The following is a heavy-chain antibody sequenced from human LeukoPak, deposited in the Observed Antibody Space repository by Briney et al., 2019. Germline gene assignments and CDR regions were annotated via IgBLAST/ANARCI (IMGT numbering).Heavy chain of an antibody. CDR3: ARDGRLRFCDY. J-gene: IGHJ4*02. V-gene: IGHV3-48*01. D-gene: IGHD5-12*01. CDR1: GFTFSSYS. Sequence: GASVKLSCAASGFTFSSYSMNWVRQAPGKGLEWVSYISSSSSTIYYADSVKGRFTISRDNAKNSLYLQMNSLRAEDTAVYYCARDGRLRFCDYWGQGTLVTVSS. CDR2: ISSSSSTI.